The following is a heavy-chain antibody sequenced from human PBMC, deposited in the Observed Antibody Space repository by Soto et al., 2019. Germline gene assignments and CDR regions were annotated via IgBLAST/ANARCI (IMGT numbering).Heavy chain of an antibody. J-gene: IGHJ1*01. CDR3: ARGIYSSQEYFRH. CDR1: GYTFTDYY. CDR2: IDPSGGTT. V-gene: IGHV1-46*01. Sequence: ASVKVSCKASGYTFTDYYLHWVRQAPGQGLEWMGVIDPSGGTTRYSQKFQGRVTMTGDTSTVTVYMQLRSLSSDDTAVYYCARGIYSSQEYFRHWGQGTLVTVSS. D-gene: IGHD6-13*01.